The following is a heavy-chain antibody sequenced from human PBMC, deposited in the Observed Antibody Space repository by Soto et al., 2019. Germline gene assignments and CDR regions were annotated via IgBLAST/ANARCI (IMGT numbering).Heavy chain of an antibody. Sequence: ASVKVSCKVSGYTLTELSMHWVRQAPGKGLEWMGGFDPEDGETIYAQKFQGRVTMTEDTSTDTAYMELSSLRSEDTAVYYCATDLGDYCTNGVCYGLYHYWGQGTLVTVSS. CDR2: FDPEDGET. CDR3: ATDLGDYCTNGVCYGLYHY. J-gene: IGHJ4*02. D-gene: IGHD2-8*01. CDR1: GYTLTELS. V-gene: IGHV1-24*01.